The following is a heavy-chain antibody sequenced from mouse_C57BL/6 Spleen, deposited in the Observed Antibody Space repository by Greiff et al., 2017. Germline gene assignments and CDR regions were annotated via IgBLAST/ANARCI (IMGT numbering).Heavy chain of an antibody. CDR2: IYPGSGST. CDR1: GYTFTSYW. J-gene: IGHJ1*03. CDR3: ARRGVDYGSSSGYCEF. Sequence: QVQLQQPGAELVKPGASVKMSCKASGYTFTSYWITWVKQRPGKGLEWIGDIYPGSGSTNYNEKFKSKATLTVDTSSSTAYMQLSSLTSEDSAVYYVARRGVDYGSSSGYCEFWGTGTTVTVSS. D-gene: IGHD1-1*01. V-gene: IGHV1-55*01.